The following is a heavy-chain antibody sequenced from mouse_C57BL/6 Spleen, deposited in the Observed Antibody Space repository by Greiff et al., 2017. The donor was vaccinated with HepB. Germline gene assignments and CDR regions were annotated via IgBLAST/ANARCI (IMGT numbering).Heavy chain of an antibody. J-gene: IGHJ4*01. D-gene: IGHD2-3*01. CDR3: ARDGYYGYYAMDY. CDR1: GYTFTSYW. CDR2: IDPSDSET. V-gene: IGHV1-52*01. Sequence: QVQLQQPGAELVRPGSSVKLSCKASGYTFTSYWMHWVQQRPIQGLEWIGNIDPSDSETHYNQKFKDKATLTVDKYSSTAYMQLSSLTSEDSAVYYCARDGYYGYYAMDYWGQGTSVTVSS.